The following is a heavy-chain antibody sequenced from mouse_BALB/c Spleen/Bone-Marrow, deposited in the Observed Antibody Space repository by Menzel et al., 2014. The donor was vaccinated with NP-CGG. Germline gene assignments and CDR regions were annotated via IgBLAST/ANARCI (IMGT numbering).Heavy chain of an antibody. CDR1: GYSITRDYA. CDR2: ISYSGST. D-gene: IGHD2-4*01. J-gene: IGHJ3*01. V-gene: IGHV3-2*02. Sequence: EVQGVESGPGLVKPSQPPSLTCIVTGYSITRDYAWNWIRQFPGNKLEWMGYISYSGSTTYNPSLESRISITRDTSKNQFFLQLNSVTTEDTATYYCARSSSYDYDVGFAYWGQGTLVTVSA. CDR3: ARSSSYDYDVGFAY.